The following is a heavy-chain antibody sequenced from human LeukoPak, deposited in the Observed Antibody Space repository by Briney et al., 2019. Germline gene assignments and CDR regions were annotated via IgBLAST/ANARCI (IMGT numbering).Heavy chain of an antibody. CDR1: GGTFSSYA. Sequence: SVKVSCKASGGTFSSYAISWVRQAPRQGLEWMGGIIPIFGTANYAQKFQGRVTITTDEPTSTAYMELSSLRSEDTAVYYCASSSPPIHRWFDPWGQGTLVTVSS. D-gene: IGHD6-6*01. J-gene: IGHJ5*02. CDR2: IIPIFGTA. CDR3: ASSSPPIHRWFDP. V-gene: IGHV1-69*05.